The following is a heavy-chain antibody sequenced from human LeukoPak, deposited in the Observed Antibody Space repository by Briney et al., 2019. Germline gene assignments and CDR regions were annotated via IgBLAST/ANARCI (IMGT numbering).Heavy chain of an antibody. V-gene: IGHV1-69*05. CDR1: GGTFSSYA. J-gene: IGHJ4*02. Sequence: SVTVSCKASGGTFSSYAISWVRQAPGQGLEWMGGIIPIFGTANYAQKFQGRVTITTDESTSTAYMELSSLRSEDTAVYYCAESVGWPWITLDYWGQGTLVTVSS. CDR2: IIPIFGTA. D-gene: IGHD5-12*01. CDR3: AESVGWPWITLDY.